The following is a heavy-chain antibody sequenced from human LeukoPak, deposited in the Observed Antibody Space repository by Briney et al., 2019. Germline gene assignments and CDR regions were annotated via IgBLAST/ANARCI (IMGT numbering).Heavy chain of an antibody. CDR1: GGSISSGGYY. CDR2: IYYSGST. CDR3: AREVVPAAIRDLRWFEP. J-gene: IGHJ5*02. Sequence: SETLSLTCTVSGGSISSGGYYWSWIRQHPGKGLEWIGYIYYSGSTYYNPSLKSRVTISVDTSKNQFSLKLSSVTAADTAVYYCAREVVPAAIRDLRWFEPWGQGTPVTVSP. V-gene: IGHV4-31*03. D-gene: IGHD2-2*01.